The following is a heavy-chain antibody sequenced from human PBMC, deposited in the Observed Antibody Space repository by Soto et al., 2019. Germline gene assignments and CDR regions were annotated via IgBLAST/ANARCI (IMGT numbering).Heavy chain of an antibody. D-gene: IGHD2-8*01. Sequence: QLHLQESGPGLLKPSETLSLTCSVSGGSINTLSYYWAWIRQPPGKGPEWIASMYYDGTAYYNVSLKSRDTISADKAKNQYSLTLTSVTAADTAVYCCARRLGVNRAEDYWGQGTLVTVSS. CDR2: MYYDGTA. CDR1: GGSINTLSYY. J-gene: IGHJ4*02. CDR3: ARRLGVNRAEDY. V-gene: IGHV4-39*01.